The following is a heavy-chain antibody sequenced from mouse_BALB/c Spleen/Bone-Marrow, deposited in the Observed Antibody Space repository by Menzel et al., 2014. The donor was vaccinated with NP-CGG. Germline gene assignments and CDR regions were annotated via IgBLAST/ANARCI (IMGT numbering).Heavy chain of an antibody. J-gene: IGHJ4*01. V-gene: IGHV1-67*01. Sequence: VQLQQSGPELVRPGVSVKISCKGSGYTFTDYAMHWVKQSHAKSPEWIGVISTYSGNTNYNQKFKGKATMTVDKSSSTAYTELARLTSEDSAIYYCARSEYGNSYAMDYWGQGTSVTVSS. D-gene: IGHD2-10*02. CDR1: GYTFTDYA. CDR3: ARSEYGNSYAMDY. CDR2: ISTYSGNT.